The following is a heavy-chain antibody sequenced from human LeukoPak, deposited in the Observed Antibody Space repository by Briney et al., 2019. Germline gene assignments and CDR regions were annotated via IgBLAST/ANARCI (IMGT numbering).Heavy chain of an antibody. Sequence: PGGSLRLSCAASGFTFSSYSMNWVRQAPGKGLEWVSSISSSSNYIYYADLVKGRFTISRDNAKNSLYLQMNSLRAEDTAVYYCARDRSSGYDDAFDIWGQGTMVTVSS. CDR1: GFTFSSYS. J-gene: IGHJ3*02. CDR2: ISSSSNYI. D-gene: IGHD5-12*01. V-gene: IGHV3-21*01. CDR3: ARDRSSGYDDAFDI.